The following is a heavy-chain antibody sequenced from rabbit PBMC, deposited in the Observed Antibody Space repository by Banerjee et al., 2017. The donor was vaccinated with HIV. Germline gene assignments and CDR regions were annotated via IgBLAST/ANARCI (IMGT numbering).Heavy chain of an antibody. CDR1: VFSFSSSYY. CDR3: ARAPYYTYGYVGYYFGL. CDR2: IYGASNAA. J-gene: IGHJ4*01. Sequence: QSLEESGGGLVQPEGSLTLTCTAPVFSFSSSYYMCWVRQAPGKGLEWIACIYGASNAAYYASWAKGRFTISKTSSTTVTLQMTSLTAADTATYFCARAPYYTYGYVGYYFGLWGPGTLVTVS. V-gene: IGHV1S40*01. D-gene: IGHD6-1*01.